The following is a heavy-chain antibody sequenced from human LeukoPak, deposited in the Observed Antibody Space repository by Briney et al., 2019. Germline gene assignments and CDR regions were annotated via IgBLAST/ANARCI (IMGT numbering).Heavy chain of an antibody. Sequence: PSETLSLTCTVSGGPISSSDYYWGWIRQPPGKGLEWIGTIYYSGNTYYNPSLKSRVTISVDTSKNQFSLKLSSVTAADTAVYYCARHNKQLLSPWGQGTLVTVSS. CDR1: GGPISSSDYY. J-gene: IGHJ5*02. D-gene: IGHD2-2*01. CDR2: IYYSGNT. CDR3: ARHNKQLLSP. V-gene: IGHV4-39*01.